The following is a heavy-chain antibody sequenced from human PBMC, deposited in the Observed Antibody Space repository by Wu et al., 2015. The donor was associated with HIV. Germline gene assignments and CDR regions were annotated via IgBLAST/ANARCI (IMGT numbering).Heavy chain of an antibody. Sequence: QVQLVQSGAEVKKPGASVKVSCKVSGYTLTELSMHWVRQAPGKGLEWMGGFDPEDGETIYAQKFQGRVTMTEDTSTDTAYMELSSLRSEDTAVYYCATDLGIVGXDSLRTPRPHWGQGTRGHRLL. D-gene: IGHD1-26*01. J-gene: IGHJ4*02. V-gene: IGHV1-24*01. CDR3: ATDLGIVGXDSLRTPRPH. CDR1: GYTLTELS. CDR2: FDPEDGET.